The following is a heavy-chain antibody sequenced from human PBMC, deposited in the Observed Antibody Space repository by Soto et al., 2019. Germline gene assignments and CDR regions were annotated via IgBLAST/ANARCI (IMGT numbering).Heavy chain of an antibody. Sequence: QVQLQESGPGLVKPSETLSLTCTVSGGSVSSGSYYWSWIRQPPGKGLEWIGYIYYSGSTNYNPSLKSRVTISVDTSKNQFSLKLSSVTAADTAVYYCASQYSSSLYWGQGTLVTVSS. CDR2: IYYSGST. D-gene: IGHD6-6*01. J-gene: IGHJ4*02. CDR3: ASQYSSSLY. CDR1: GGSVSSGSYY. V-gene: IGHV4-61*01.